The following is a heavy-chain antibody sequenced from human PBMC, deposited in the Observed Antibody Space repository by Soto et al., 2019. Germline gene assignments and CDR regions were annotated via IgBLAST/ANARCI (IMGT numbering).Heavy chain of an antibody. D-gene: IGHD1-26*01. Sequence: EVQLLESGGGLVQPGGSLRLSCAASGFTFSSYAMRWVRQAPGKGLEWVSAISGSGDSTYYADSVKGRFTVSRDNSKNPLYLQMNSRRAEDTAVYYCARRGSGSYYDYWGQGTLVPVSS. V-gene: IGHV3-23*01. J-gene: IGHJ4*02. CDR3: ARRGSGSYYDY. CDR2: ISGSGDST. CDR1: GFTFSSYA.